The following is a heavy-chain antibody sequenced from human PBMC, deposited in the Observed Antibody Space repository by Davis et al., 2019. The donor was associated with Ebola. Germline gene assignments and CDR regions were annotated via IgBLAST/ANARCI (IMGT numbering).Heavy chain of an antibody. J-gene: IGHJ6*02. CDR2: INHSGST. Sequence: SETLSLTCAVYGGSFSAYYWSWIRQPPGKGLEWIGEINHSGSTNYNPSLKSRVTISVDTSKNQFSLKLSSVTAADAAVYYCARDFSLDRFDYYYYYGMDVWGQGTTVTVSS. CDR3: ARDFSLDRFDYYYYYGMDV. CDR1: GGSFSAYY. D-gene: IGHD3/OR15-3a*01. V-gene: IGHV4-34*01.